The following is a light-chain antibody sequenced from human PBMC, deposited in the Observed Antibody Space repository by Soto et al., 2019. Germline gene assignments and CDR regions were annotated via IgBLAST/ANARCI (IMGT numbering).Light chain of an antibody. CDR3: QQYNNWPQT. V-gene: IGKV3-15*01. J-gene: IGKJ1*01. Sequence: ERVMTQSAFTLSVSAGESVTLSWRASQSVGTNLAWYQQKPGQAPSLLIYGVSTRATGIPTRFSGSGYGRQFNLTISSLQSEDFAVYYCQQYNNWPQTFGQGTKVDIK. CDR1: QSVGTN. CDR2: GVS.